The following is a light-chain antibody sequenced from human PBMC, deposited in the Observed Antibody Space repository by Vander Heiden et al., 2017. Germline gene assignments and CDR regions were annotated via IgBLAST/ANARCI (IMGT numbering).Light chain of an antibody. Sequence: ELVLTQSPATLSLSPGDRATLSCRASQSVSSYFAWYPQKPGPAPRLLIYDASNRATGIPARFSGSGSGTDFTLTISSLEHEDVAVYYCQQRSNLLTFGGGTKVEIK. CDR1: QSVSSY. CDR2: DAS. J-gene: IGKJ4*01. V-gene: IGKV3-11*01. CDR3: QQRSNLLT.